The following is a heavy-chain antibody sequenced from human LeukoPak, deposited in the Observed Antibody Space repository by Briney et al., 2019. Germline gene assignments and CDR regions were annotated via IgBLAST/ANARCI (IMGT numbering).Heavy chain of an antibody. CDR1: GGSISSSSYY. V-gene: IGHV4-39*07. D-gene: IGHD1-26*01. CDR2: IYHSGNT. Sequence: SETLSLTCTVSGGSISSSSYYWGWIRQPPGKGLEWIGSIYHSGNTYYKTSLKSRVTILVDTSKNQFSLNLSSVTAADTAVYYCARAHGGSAGGFNIWGQGTMVTVSS. J-gene: IGHJ3*02. CDR3: ARAHGGSAGGFNI.